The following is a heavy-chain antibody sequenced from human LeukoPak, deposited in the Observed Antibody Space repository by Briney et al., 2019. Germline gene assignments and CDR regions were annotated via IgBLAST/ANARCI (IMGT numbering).Heavy chain of an antibody. CDR1: GYTFTSYA. CDR3: AREAYSSAYYFDY. Sequence: ASVKVSCKASGYTFTSYAMNWVRQAPGQGLEWMGWINTNTGNPSYARGFTGRFVFSLDASVSTAYLQISSLKAEDTAVYYCAREAYSSAYYFDYWGQGTLVTVSS. V-gene: IGHV7-4-1*02. D-gene: IGHD5-18*01. J-gene: IGHJ4*02. CDR2: INTNTGNP.